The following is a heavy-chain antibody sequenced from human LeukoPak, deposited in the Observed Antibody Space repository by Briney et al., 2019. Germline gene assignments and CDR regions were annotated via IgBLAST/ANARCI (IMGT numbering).Heavy chain of an antibody. CDR2: ISAYNGNT. D-gene: IGHD3-3*01. V-gene: IGHV1-18*01. CDR1: GYTFTNYG. J-gene: IGHJ4*02. Sequence: ASVKVSCKASGYTFTNYGVSWVRQAPGQGLEWMGWISAYNGNTDYAQKFQGRVTMTTDTSTSTAYMELRSLRSDDTAVYYCAGGAFWSGYYHHFDYWGQGTLVTVSS. CDR3: AGGAFWSGYYHHFDY.